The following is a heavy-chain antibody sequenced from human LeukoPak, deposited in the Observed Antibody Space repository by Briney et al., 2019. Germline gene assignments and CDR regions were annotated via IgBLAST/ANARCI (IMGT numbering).Heavy chain of an antibody. CDR1: GGTFSSYA. CDR3: ARGPLGYCSSTSCYQYYYYYGMDV. J-gene: IGHJ6*02. V-gene: IGHV1-69*13. CDR2: IIPIFGTA. D-gene: IGHD2-2*01. Sequence: SVKVSCKASGGTFSSYAISWVRQAPGQGLEWMGGIIPIFGTANYAQKLQGRVTITADESTSTAYMELSSLRSEDTAVYYCARGPLGYCSSTSCYQYYYYYGMDVWGQGTTVTVSS.